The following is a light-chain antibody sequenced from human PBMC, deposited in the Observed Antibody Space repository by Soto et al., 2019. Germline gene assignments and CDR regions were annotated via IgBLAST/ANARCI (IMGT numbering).Light chain of an antibody. J-gene: IGLJ2*01. CDR2: EVS. Sequence: QSALTQPASVSGSPGQSITISCTGTNSDDGGYDYVSWYQQHPGKAPKLIIYEVSNRPSGVSSRFSASKSGNTASLTISGLQAEDEADYYCSTYTFSNTLIFGGGTKVTVL. V-gene: IGLV2-14*01. CDR3: STYTFSNTLI. CDR1: NSDDGGYDY.